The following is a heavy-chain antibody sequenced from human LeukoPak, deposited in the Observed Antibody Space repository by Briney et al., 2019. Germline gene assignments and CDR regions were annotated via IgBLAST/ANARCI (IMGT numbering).Heavy chain of an antibody. Sequence: ASVKVSCKASGYTFTSYGISWVRQAPGQGLEWMGWISAYNGNTNYAQNLQGRVTMTRNTSISTAYMELSSLRSEDTAVYYCARGDWAPEYWGQGTLVTVSS. CDR3: ARGDWAPEY. D-gene: IGHD3-9*01. J-gene: IGHJ4*02. CDR2: ISAYNGNT. V-gene: IGHV1-18*01. CDR1: GYTFTSYG.